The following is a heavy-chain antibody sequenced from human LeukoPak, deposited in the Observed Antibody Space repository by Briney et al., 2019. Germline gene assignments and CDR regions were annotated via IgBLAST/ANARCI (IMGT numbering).Heavy chain of an antibody. CDR1: GFTFSTYS. CDR2: ISSSGSTI. J-gene: IGHJ4*02. Sequence: GGSLRLSCAASGFTFSTYSMNWVRQAPGKGLEWVSYISSSGSTIYYADSVKGRFTISRDNAKNSLYLQMNSLRAEDTAVYYCARDYRGVMDYWGQGTLVTVSS. D-gene: IGHD3-10*01. CDR3: ARDYRGVMDY. V-gene: IGHV3-48*04.